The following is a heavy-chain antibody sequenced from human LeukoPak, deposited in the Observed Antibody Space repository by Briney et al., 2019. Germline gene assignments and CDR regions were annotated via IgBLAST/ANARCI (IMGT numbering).Heavy chain of an antibody. Sequence: SETLSLTCSASGGSISSSSYYWGWIRQPPGKGLEWIGTIYYSGGTYYNPSLRSRVTISIGTSKNQFSLRLSSLTPADTALYYCARQSYDDRPFDYWGQGALVTVSS. J-gene: IGHJ4*02. D-gene: IGHD3-10*01. V-gene: IGHV4-39*01. CDR3: ARQSYDDRPFDY. CDR2: IYYSGGT. CDR1: GGSISSSSYY.